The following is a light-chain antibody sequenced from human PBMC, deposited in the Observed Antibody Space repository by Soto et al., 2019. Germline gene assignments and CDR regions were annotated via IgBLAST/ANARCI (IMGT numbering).Light chain of an antibody. CDR3: RQSFSNPT. CDR2: SAS. Sequence: DIQMTQSPSSLYTSIGDRASITCRASQRINIYLNWYRQKPGKYPELLIYSASNLQSGFQSRFSGSGSGTDFTLTISGLQSEDFATYYCRQSFSNPTLGKGQRLEIK. CDR1: QRINIY. J-gene: IGKJ5*01. V-gene: IGKV1-39*01.